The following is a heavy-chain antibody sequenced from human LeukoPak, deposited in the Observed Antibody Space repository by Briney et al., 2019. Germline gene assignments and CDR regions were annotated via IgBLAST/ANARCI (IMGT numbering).Heavy chain of an antibody. J-gene: IGHJ4*02. CDR1: GGSISSGGYS. CDR2: IYHSGST. D-gene: IGHD3-22*01. V-gene: IGHV4-30-2*01. Sequence: KPSETLSLTCAVSGGSISSGGYSWSWIRQPPGKGLEWIGYIYHSGSTYYNPSLKSRVTISVDRSKNQFSLELSSVTAADTAVYYCARSGGYYWTFDYWGQGTLVTVSS. CDR3: ARSGGYYWTFDY.